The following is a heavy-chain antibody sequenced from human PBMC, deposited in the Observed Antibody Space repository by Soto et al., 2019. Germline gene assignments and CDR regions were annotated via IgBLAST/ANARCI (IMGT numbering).Heavy chain of an antibody. J-gene: IGHJ4*02. Sequence: DVVLVNSGGGFVRPGASLRLSCGASGFRFTSFGMNWVRQGPGKGLEWLSYISGLSATTYYADSVRGRFTVSRDNDMNLVFLQLNNLRGDDTAVYYCTRAGAARPDYWGQGSRVVVS. D-gene: IGHD2-15*01. CDR3: TRAGAARPDY. CDR1: GFRFTSFG. CDR2: ISGLSATT. V-gene: IGHV3-48*04.